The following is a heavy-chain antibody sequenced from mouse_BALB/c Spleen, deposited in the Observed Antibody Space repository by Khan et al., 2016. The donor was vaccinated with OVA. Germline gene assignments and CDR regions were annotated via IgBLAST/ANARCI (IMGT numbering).Heavy chain of an antibody. V-gene: IGHV3-2*02. CDR1: GYSITSDYA. Sequence: EVQLQESGPGLVKPSQSLSLTCTVTGYSITSDYAWNWIRQFPGNKLEWMGYISSSGSTNYNPALKSRISITRDTSKKQFFMQLNSVTTEETATYYFARDCSLYNYAMDFWGQGTSVTVSS. J-gene: IGHJ4*01. D-gene: IGHD2-12*01. CDR3: ARDCSLYNYAMDF. CDR2: ISSSGST.